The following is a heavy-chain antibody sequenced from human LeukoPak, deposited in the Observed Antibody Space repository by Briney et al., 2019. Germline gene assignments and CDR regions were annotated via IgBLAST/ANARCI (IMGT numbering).Heavy chain of an antibody. CDR3: ARSGKLYQLLVGYYYYGMDV. CDR2: TYYRSKWYN. J-gene: IGHJ6*02. CDR1: GDSVSSNSAA. V-gene: IGHV6-1*01. Sequence: SQTPSLTCAISGDSVSSNSAAWNWIRQSPSRGLEWLGRTYYRSKWYNDYAVSVKSRITINPDTSKNQFSLQLNSVTPEDTAVYYCARSGKLYQLLVGYYYYGMDVWGQGTTVTVSS. D-gene: IGHD2-2*01.